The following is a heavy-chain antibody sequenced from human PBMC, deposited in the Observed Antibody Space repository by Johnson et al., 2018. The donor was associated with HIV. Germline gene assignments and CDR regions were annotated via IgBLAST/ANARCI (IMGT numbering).Heavy chain of an antibody. CDR3: AKDLSGYSYGYGAFDI. J-gene: IGHJ3*02. D-gene: IGHD5-18*01. CDR1: GFTFSSYG. CDR2: IWYDGSNK. Sequence: QVQLEESGGGVVQPGRSLRLSCAASGFTFSSYGMHWVRQAPGKGLEWVAVIWYDGSNKYYADSVKGRFTISRDNSKNTLYLQMNSLRAEDTAVYYCAKDLSGYSYGYGAFDIWGQGTMVTVSS. V-gene: IGHV3-33*06.